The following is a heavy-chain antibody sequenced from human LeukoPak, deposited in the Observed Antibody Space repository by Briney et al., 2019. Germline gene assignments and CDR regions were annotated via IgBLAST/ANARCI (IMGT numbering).Heavy chain of an antibody. D-gene: IGHD3-10*01. Sequence: GGSLRLSCATSGFTFNDHYLGWVRQAPGKGLEWVGRTKNRANSYATEYAASGKGRFTISRDDSKNSLRLQMNSLKTEDTAIYYCVASIISPSNYWGQGTLVTVSS. CDR2: TKNRANSYAT. CDR3: VASIISPSNY. V-gene: IGHV3-72*01. CDR1: GFTFNDHY. J-gene: IGHJ4*02.